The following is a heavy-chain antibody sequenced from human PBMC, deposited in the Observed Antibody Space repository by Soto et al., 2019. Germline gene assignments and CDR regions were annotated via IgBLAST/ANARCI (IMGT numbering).Heavy chain of an antibody. J-gene: IGHJ5*02. V-gene: IGHV4-31*03. Sequence: QVQLQESGPGLVKPSQTLSLTCTVSGGSISSGDYYWSWIRQHPGKGLEWIGYIYYSGSTYYSPSLWSRVTISVDTSKNQFSLKLSSVTAADTAVYYCARWWSGSRQGFDPWGQGTLVTVSS. CDR3: ARWWSGSRQGFDP. D-gene: IGHD3-3*01. CDR2: IYYSGST. CDR1: GGSISSGDYY.